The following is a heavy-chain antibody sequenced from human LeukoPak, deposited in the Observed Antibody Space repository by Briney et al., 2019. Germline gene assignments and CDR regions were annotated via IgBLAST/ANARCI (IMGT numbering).Heavy chain of an antibody. V-gene: IGHV4-34*01. D-gene: IGHD2-2*01. Sequence: PSETLSLTCADYGGSFSGYYWSWIRQPPGKGLEWIGVINHSGSTNYNPSLKSRVTISVDTSKNQFSLKLSSVTAADTAVYYCARGQYQLLWRYFDYWGQGTLVTVSS. CDR2: INHSGST. CDR1: GGSFSGYY. J-gene: IGHJ4*02. CDR3: ARGQYQLLWRYFDY.